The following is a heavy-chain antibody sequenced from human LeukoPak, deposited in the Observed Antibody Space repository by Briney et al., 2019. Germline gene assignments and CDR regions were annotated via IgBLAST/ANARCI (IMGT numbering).Heavy chain of an antibody. Sequence: GGSLRLSCAASGFTFSSYAMHWVRQAPGKGLEWVAVISYDGSNKYYADSVKGRFTISRDNSKNTLYLQMNSLRAEDTAVYYCARALIAVAGLVGYYYGMDVWGQGTTVTVSS. CDR2: ISYDGSNK. J-gene: IGHJ6*02. CDR3: ARALIAVAGLVGYYYGMDV. D-gene: IGHD6-19*01. CDR1: GFTFSSYA. V-gene: IGHV3-30-3*01.